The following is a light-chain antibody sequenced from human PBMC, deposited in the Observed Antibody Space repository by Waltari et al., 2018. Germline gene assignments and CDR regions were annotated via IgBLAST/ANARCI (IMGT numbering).Light chain of an antibody. J-gene: IGLJ3*02. CDR1: SSTLGGYHC. CDR3: ASYVSSSTLEL. CDR2: DVR. V-gene: IGLV2-14*03. Sequence: QSALTQPASLPGSPGHSSTISCTGSSSTLGGYHCVSGYQQHPCKAPRIILFDVRNRPSGVSNRFSGSKSGNTASLTISGLQAEDEADYYGASYVSSSTLELFGGGTSLTVL.